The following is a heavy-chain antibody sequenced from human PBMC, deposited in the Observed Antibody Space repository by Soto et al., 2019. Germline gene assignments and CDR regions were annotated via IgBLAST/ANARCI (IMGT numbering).Heavy chain of an antibody. CDR2: SRNKAKSYST. Sequence: EVQLVESGGGLVQPGGSLRLSCAASGFTFSDHYMDWVSQAPGKGLEWVGRSRNKAKSYSTEYAASVKGRFTISRDESKNSLYLQMNSLKTEDTSVYYCARFSGSYTRGLDYCGQGTLVTVAS. CDR1: GFTFSDHY. J-gene: IGHJ4*02. CDR3: ARFSGSYTRGLDY. V-gene: IGHV3-72*01. D-gene: IGHD1-26*01.